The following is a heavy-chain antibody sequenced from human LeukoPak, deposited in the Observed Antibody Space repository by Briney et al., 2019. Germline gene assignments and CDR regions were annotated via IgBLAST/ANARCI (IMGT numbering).Heavy chain of an antibody. D-gene: IGHD6-19*01. Sequence: TGESLRLTCAASGFTFSNYAMNWVRQAPGKGLEWVSSISESGGTTDYADSVKGRFTISRDNFKNMLYLQMNSLRAEDSAVYYCARQWLVNGWGQGTLVTVSS. V-gene: IGHV3-23*01. CDR1: GFTFSNYA. CDR3: ARQWLVNG. CDR2: ISESGGTT. J-gene: IGHJ4*02.